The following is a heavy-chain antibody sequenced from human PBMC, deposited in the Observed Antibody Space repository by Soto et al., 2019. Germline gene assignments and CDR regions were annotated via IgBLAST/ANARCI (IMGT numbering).Heavy chain of an antibody. CDR3: ARDQESSSSHAFDI. Sequence: TVSGGSISSGGYYWSWIRQHPGKGLEWIGYIYYSGSTYYNPSLKSRVTISVDTSKNQFSLKLSSVTAADTAVYYCARDQESSSSHAFDIWGQGTMVTVSS. J-gene: IGHJ3*02. CDR1: GGSISSGGYY. CDR2: IYYSGST. D-gene: IGHD6-6*01. V-gene: IGHV4-31*03.